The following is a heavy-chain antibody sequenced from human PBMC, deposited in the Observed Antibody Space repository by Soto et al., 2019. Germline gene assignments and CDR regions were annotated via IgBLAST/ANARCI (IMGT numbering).Heavy chain of an antibody. Sequence: ASVEVSCKVSGYTLTELSMHWVRQAPGKGLEWMGGFDPEDGETIYAQKFQGRVTMTEDTSTDTAYMELSSLRSEDTAVYYCATAGGRWSGQTWMDVWGQGTTVTVSS. CDR3: ATAGGRWSGQTWMDV. CDR2: FDPEDGET. CDR1: GYTLTELS. V-gene: IGHV1-24*01. D-gene: IGHD3-3*01. J-gene: IGHJ6*01.